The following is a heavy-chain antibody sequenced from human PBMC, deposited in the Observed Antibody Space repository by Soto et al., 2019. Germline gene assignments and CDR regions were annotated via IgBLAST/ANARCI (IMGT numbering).Heavy chain of an antibody. CDR2: IYYSGST. J-gene: IGHJ4*02. CDR1: GGSISSGGYY. Sequence: PSETMSLTCTVSGGSISSGGYYWSWIRQRPGKGLEWIGYIYYSGSTYYNPSLKSRVTISVDTSKNQFSLKLSSVTAADTAVYYCARAGGTSCWQCTWGLDYWGQGTLVTVSS. CDR3: ARAGGTSCWQCTWGLDY. V-gene: IGHV4-31*03. D-gene: IGHD2-2*01.